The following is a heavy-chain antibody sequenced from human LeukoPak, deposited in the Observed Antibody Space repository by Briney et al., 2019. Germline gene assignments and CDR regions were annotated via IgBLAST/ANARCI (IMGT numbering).Heavy chain of an antibody. Sequence: PGGSLRLSCAASGFTFSSYWMSWVRQAPGKGLEWVANIKQDGSEKYYVDSVKGRFTISRDNAKNSLYLQMNSLRAEDTAVYYCARVHYYDSSGYQPFDYWGQGTLVTVSS. D-gene: IGHD3-22*01. CDR1: GFTFSSYW. CDR3: ARVHYYDSSGYQPFDY. J-gene: IGHJ4*02. CDR2: IKQDGSEK. V-gene: IGHV3-7*01.